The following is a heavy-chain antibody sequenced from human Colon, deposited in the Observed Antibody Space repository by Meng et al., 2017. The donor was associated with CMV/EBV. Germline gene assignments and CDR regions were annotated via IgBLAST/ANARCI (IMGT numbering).Heavy chain of an antibody. CDR2: IYPDDSET. V-gene: IGHV5-51*01. CDR3: ASPTSDFYYYGMDV. J-gene: IGHJ6*02. Sequence: GGSLRLSCQGSGYTYSNYWIGWVRQMPGKGLEWMAIIYPDDSETRYSPSFRGHVTISVDKSTTTAYLQWSSLKTSDTAIYYCASPTSDFYYYGMDVWGQGTTVTVSS. CDR1: GYTYSNYW.